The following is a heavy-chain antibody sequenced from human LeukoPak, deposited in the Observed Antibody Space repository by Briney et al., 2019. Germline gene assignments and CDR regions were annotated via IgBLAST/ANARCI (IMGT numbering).Heavy chain of an antibody. V-gene: IGHV4-59*01. Sequence: SETLSLTCTVSGGSISSYYRSWIRQPPGKGVEWIGYINYSGSTNYNPSLKSRVTISVDTSKNQFSLKLSSVTAADTAVYYCARQRGETYYYDSSGQPEFDYWGQGTLVTVSS. CDR2: INYSGST. D-gene: IGHD3-22*01. CDR3: ARQRGETYYYDSSGQPEFDY. J-gene: IGHJ4*02. CDR1: GGSISSYY.